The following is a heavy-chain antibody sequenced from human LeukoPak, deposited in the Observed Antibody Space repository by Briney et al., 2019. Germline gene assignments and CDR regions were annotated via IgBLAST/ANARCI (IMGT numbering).Heavy chain of an antibody. CDR3: ARDHNPDYYDSSGSNWFDP. CDR2: ISAYNGNT. D-gene: IGHD3-22*01. Sequence: ASVKVSCKASGYTFTSYGINWVRQAPGQGLEWMGWISAYNGNTNYAQKLQGRVTMTTDTSTSTAYMELRSLRSDDTAVYYCARDHNPDYYDSSGSNWFDPWGQGTLVTVSS. J-gene: IGHJ5*02. V-gene: IGHV1-18*01. CDR1: GYTFTSYG.